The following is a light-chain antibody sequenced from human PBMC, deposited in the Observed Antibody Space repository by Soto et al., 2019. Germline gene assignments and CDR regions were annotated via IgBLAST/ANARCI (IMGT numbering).Light chain of an antibody. CDR3: QQRLHWPIT. V-gene: IGKV3-11*01. Sequence: EIVLTQSPATLSFSPGDRATLPCRPSQTVASYLSWYQHSPGQGPRLPVYDASNRATGIPARFSGSGSETDFTLTISSLEPEDFAVYYCQQRLHWPITFGQGTRLEIK. CDR1: QTVASY. J-gene: IGKJ5*01. CDR2: DAS.